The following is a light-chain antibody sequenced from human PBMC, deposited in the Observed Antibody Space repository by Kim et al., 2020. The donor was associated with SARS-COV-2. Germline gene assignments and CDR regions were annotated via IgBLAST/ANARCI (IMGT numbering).Light chain of an antibody. J-gene: IGKJ1*01. CDR1: QSSGRL. Sequence: SAVVGDSVIINRRASQSSGRLSAWYQQKPGKATKLLIVGACNLQGGVPSRFSGSASATEFTPTISLLQPDDVATYYCQQYNYYQTFGQGTKVDIK. V-gene: IGKV1-5*01. CDR2: GAC. CDR3: QQYNYYQT.